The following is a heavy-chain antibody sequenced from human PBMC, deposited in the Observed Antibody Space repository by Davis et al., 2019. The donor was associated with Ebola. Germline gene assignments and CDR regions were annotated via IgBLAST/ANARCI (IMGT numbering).Heavy chain of an antibody. CDR3: ARAKGLATRNWYFDL. CDR2: INPSGGST. Sequence: ASVKVSCMASRYTFTSYYMHWVRQAPGQGLEWMGIINPSGGSTSYAQKFQRRVTMTRDTSTSTVYMELSSLRSEDTAVYYCARAKGLATRNWYFDLWGRGTLVTVSS. D-gene: IGHD5-12*01. J-gene: IGHJ2*01. CDR1: RYTFTSYY. V-gene: IGHV1-46*01.